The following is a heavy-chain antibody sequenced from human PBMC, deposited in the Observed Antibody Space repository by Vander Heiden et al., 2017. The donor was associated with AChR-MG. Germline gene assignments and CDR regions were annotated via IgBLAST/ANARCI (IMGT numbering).Heavy chain of an antibody. J-gene: IGHJ3*02. CDR3: ARGLSRAFDM. D-gene: IGHD3-16*01. Sequence: EVQLVESGGGLVQPGGSLRLPCGASGFPFSTYGMNWVRQAPGKGLEWVSFISSGSSTIYYADSVRGRFTISRDSAKNSLYLQMNSLRAEDTAVYYCARGLSRAFDMWGQGTRVTVSS. V-gene: IGHV3-48*01. CDR2: ISSGSSTI. CDR1: GFPFSTYG.